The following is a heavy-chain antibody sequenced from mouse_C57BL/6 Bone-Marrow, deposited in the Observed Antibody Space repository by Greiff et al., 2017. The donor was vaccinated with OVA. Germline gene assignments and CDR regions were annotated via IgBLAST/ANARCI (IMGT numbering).Heavy chain of an antibody. CDR1: GYTFPSYG. CDR3: ERDETGRGDY. CDR2: IYIGNGYT. D-gene: IGHD4-1*01. V-gene: IGHV1-58*01. J-gene: IGHJ4*01. Sequence: DVQLQESGAELVRPASSVTMSCKTSGYTFPSYGINWVKQRPGPGLEWIGYIYIGNGYTEYNEKFTGKATLPSDTSSSTAYMQLSGLTSEDSAIYFCERDETGRGDYWGQGTSVTVSS.